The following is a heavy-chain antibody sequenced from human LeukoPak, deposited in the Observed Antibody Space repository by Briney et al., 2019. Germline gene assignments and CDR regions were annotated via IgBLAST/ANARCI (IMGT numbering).Heavy chain of an antibody. CDR2: IYPGDSDT. Sequence: GESLKISCKGSGYTFASSWIGWVRQMPGKGLEWMGFIYPGDSDTRYSPSFQGQVTISADKSISTAYLQWSSLKASDTAMYYCAILVVRGVITSEFDYWGQGTLVTVSS. J-gene: IGHJ4*02. CDR3: AILVVRGVITSEFDY. V-gene: IGHV5-51*01. D-gene: IGHD3-10*01. CDR1: GYTFASSW.